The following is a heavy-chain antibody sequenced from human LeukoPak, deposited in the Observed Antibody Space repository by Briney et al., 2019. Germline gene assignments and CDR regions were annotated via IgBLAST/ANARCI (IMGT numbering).Heavy chain of an antibody. V-gene: IGHV4-34*01. CDR1: GGSFSGYY. CDR2: INHSGST. Sequence: SETLSLTCAVYGGSFSGYYWSWIRQPPRKGLEWIGEINHSGSTNYNPSLKSRVTISVDTSKNQFSLKLSSVTAADTAVYYCASLDYYDSSGYSAWGQGTLVTVSS. D-gene: IGHD3-22*01. CDR3: ASLDYYDSSGYSA. J-gene: IGHJ4*02.